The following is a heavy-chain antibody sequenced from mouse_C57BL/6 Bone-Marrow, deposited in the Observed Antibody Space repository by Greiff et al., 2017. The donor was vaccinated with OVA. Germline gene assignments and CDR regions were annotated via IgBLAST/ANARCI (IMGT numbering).Heavy chain of an antibody. Sequence: VHLVESGPELVKPGASVKLSCKASGYTFTSYDINWVKQRPGQGLEWIGWIYPRDGSTKYNEKFKGKATLTVDTSSSTAYMELHSLTSEDSAGYFCARGGIYDGYYEGFAYWGQGTLVTVSA. CDR1: GYTFTSYD. V-gene: IGHV1-85*01. CDR2: IYPRDGST. D-gene: IGHD2-3*01. J-gene: IGHJ3*01. CDR3: ARGGIYDGYYEGFAY.